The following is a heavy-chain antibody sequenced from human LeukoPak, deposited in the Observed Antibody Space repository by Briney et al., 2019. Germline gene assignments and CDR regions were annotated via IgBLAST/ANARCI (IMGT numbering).Heavy chain of an antibody. CDR2: IYYSGST. D-gene: IGHD1-26*01. CDR3: ARVGSYSDWFDP. J-gene: IGHJ5*02. CDR1: GGSISSYY. Sequence: SETLSLTCTVSGGSISSYYWSWIPQPPGKGLEWIGYIYYSGSTNYNPSLKSRVTISVDTSKNQFSLKLSSVTAADTAVYYCARVGSYSDWFDPWGQGTLVTVSS. V-gene: IGHV4-59*01.